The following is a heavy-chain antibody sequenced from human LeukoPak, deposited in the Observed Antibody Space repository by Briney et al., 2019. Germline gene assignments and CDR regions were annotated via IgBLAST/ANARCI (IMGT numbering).Heavy chain of an antibody. V-gene: IGHV4-59*08. CDR2: IYYSGST. CDR1: GGSISSYY. Sequence: PSQTPSLTCTVSGGSISSYYWSWIRQPPGKGLEWIGYIYYSGSTNYNPSLKSRVTISVDTSKNQFSLKLSSVTAADTAVYYCARHEYSYGYFDYWGQGTLVTVSS. D-gene: IGHD5-18*01. J-gene: IGHJ4*02. CDR3: ARHEYSYGYFDY.